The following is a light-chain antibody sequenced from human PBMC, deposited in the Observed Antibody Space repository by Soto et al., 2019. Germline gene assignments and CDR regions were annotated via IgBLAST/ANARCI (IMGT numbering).Light chain of an antibody. CDR3: LQHYSWPWT. Sequence: EIVMTQSPGTVSVFPGEAVALSCSASQSVSGYLDWFHQKPGQAPRLVLLRIFTRAIGVPARFSGSGSETEFTLTISGLQSEDSGVYYCLQHYSWPWTFGQGTKVVIK. J-gene: IGKJ1*01. CDR2: RIF. V-gene: IGKV3-15*01. CDR1: QSVSGY.